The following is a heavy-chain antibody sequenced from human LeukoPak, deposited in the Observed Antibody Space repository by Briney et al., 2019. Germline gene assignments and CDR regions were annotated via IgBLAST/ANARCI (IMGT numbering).Heavy chain of an antibody. J-gene: IGHJ4*02. CDR2: MNPNSGNT. D-gene: IGHD3-10*01. Sequence: ASVKVSCKTSGYTFTSYDINWVRQTTGQGLEWMGWMNPNSGNTGYAQKFQGRVTMTRNPSISTAYMELSSLNSADTAVYYCARESGFYGSGSRYWGQGTLVTVPS. CDR3: ARESGFYGSGSRY. CDR1: GYTFTSYD. V-gene: IGHV1-8*01.